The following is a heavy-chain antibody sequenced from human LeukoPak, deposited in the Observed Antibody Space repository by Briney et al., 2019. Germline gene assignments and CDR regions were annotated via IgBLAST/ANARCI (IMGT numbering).Heavy chain of an antibody. J-gene: IGHJ5*02. Sequence: SETPSLTCAVYGASLNGHYWSWIRQPPGKGLEWIGEGSDVGGTKYNPSLKSRVTISADTSKNQFSLKLSSVTAEDTAVYYCARVRHRSGYYEADWFDPWGRGTLVTVSS. CDR1: GASLNGHY. CDR2: GSDVGGT. D-gene: IGHD3-3*01. CDR3: ARVRHRSGYYEADWFDP. V-gene: IGHV4-34*01.